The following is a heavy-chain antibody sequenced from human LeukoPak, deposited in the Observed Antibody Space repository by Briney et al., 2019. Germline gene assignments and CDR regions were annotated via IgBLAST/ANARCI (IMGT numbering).Heavy chain of an antibody. V-gene: IGHV3-21*01. CDR3: ARDWSLYDFWSGYSNGYNWFDP. CDR2: ISSSSSYI. CDR1: GFTFSSYS. Sequence: PGGSLRLSCADSGFTFSSYSMNWVRQPPGKGLEWVSYISSSSSYIYYADSVKGRFTISRGNAKNSLYLQMNSLRAEDTAVYYCARDWSLYDFWSGYSNGYNWFDPWGQGTLVTVSS. D-gene: IGHD3-3*01. J-gene: IGHJ5*02.